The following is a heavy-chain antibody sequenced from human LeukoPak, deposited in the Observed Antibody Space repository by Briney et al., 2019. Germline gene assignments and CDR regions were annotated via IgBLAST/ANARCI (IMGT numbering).Heavy chain of an antibody. CDR1: GFTSGLFW. J-gene: IGHJ4*02. V-gene: IGHV3-7*01. D-gene: IGHD3-9*01. Sequence: GGSLRLSCAASGFTSGLFWMSWVRQAPGKGLEWVTYITQDGSETYYMDSVKGRFTISRDNARNSLSLQMNSLRVEDTAVYYCARVDMSDWDFDFWGQGTLVTVSS. CDR2: ITQDGSET. CDR3: ARVDMSDWDFDF.